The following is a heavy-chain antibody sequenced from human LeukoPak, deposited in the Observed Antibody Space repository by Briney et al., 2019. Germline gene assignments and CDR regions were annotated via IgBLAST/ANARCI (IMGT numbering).Heavy chain of an antibody. Sequence: SQTLSLTCTVSGGSISSGSYYWSWIPQPAGKGLEWIGRIYTSGSTNYNPSLKSRVTISVDTSKNQFSLKLSSVTAADTAVYYCARHSGSASPYYYYYYYMDVWGKGTTVTAPS. V-gene: IGHV4-61*02. CDR2: IYTSGST. CDR1: GGSISSGSYY. D-gene: IGHD3-10*01. J-gene: IGHJ6*03. CDR3: ARHSGSASPYYYYYYYMDV.